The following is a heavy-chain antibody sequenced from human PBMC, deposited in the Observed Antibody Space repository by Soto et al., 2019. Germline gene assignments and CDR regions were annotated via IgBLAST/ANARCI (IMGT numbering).Heavy chain of an antibody. V-gene: IGHV4-4*02. J-gene: IGHJ6*02. CDR2: IYHRGGT. Sequence: SETLSLTCNVSGASITSSNWWSWVRQPPGKGLEWIGEIYHRGGTNYNPSLRSRVTISLDKSKNQFSLELNSVTAADTAIYYCATSNYCSATSCHSSHWGQGTTVTVSS. CDR3: ATSNYCSATSCHSSH. CDR1: GASITSSNW. D-gene: IGHD2-2*02.